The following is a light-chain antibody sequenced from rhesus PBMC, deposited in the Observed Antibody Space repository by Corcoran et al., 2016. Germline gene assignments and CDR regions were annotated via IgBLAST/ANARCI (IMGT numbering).Light chain of an antibody. CDR3: QQHNSYPRT. V-gene: IGKV1-25*01. J-gene: IGKJ1*01. CDR1: QGISSY. CDR2: AAS. Sequence: DIQMTQSPSSLSASVGDRVTITCRASQGISSYLAWYQQKPGKAPKLLIYAASTLQSWVPSRFSGSGSGTDFTLTISSLQTEDFATYYCQQHNSYPRTFGQGTKVEIK.